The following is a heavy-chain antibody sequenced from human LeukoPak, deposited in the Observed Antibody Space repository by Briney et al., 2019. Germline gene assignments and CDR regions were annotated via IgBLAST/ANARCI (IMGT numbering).Heavy chain of an antibody. D-gene: IGHD2-2*01. CDR1: GLTFSSHW. CDR3: TTTYCSSTSCYRTDFDY. V-gene: IGHV3-15*07. J-gene: IGHJ4*02. CDR2: IKSKTDGGST. Sequence: GGSLRLSCAASGLTFSSHWMNWVRQAPGEGLESVGRIKSKTDGGSTDYAAPVNGRFTISRADSKNTLFLEMNTLKTEDTAVYYCTTTYCSSTSCYRTDFDYWGQGTLVTVSS.